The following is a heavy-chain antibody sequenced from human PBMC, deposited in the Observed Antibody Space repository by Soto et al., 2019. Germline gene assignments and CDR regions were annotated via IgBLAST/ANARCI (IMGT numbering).Heavy chain of an antibody. CDR3: VRGSSSWYDNNWLDP. CDR1: GFTFRTFA. Sequence: GGSLRLSCSASGFTFRTFAMHWVRQAPGKGLEYVSAISSSGSSSIFADSVKGRFTISSDNSKNTLYLQLSSLRPEDTAVYYCVRGSSSWYDNNWLDPWGQGTLVTVSS. J-gene: IGHJ5*02. V-gene: IGHV3-64D*06. D-gene: IGHD6-13*01. CDR2: ISSSGSSS.